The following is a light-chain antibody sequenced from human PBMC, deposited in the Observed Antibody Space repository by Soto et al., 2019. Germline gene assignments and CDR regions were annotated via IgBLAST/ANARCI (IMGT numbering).Light chain of an antibody. J-gene: IGKJ2*01. Sequence: EIVMTQSPATLSVSPGERATLSCSASQSVSSNLAWYQQKPGQAPRLLIYGASTRATDIPARFSGSGSGTEFTLTISSLQSEDFALYYCQQYNNWPPYTFGQGTKLEIK. CDR2: GAS. CDR3: QQYNNWPPYT. V-gene: IGKV3-15*01. CDR1: QSVSSN.